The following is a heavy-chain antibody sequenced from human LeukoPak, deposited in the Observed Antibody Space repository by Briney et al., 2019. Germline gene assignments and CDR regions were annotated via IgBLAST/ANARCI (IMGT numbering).Heavy chain of an antibody. Sequence: ASETLSLTCTVSGGSISSYYWSWIRQPPGKGLEWIGYIYYSGSTNYSPSLKSRVTISVDTSKNQFSLKLSSVTAADTAVYYCARLTGGVWFGELLAFDYWGQGTLVTVSS. V-gene: IGHV4-59*08. D-gene: IGHD3-10*01. CDR2: IYYSGST. J-gene: IGHJ4*02. CDR1: GGSISSYY. CDR3: ARLTGGVWFGELLAFDY.